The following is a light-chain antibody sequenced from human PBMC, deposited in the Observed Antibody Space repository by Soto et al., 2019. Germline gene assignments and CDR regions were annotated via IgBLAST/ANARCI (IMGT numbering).Light chain of an antibody. J-gene: IGLJ1*01. CDR3: SSFTTRNTYV. Sequence: QSVLTQPPSVSGSPGQSVAISCSGSSSDVGSNNRVSWYQQSPGTAPKLLIYDVTNRPSGVPDRFSGSKSGNTASLTISGLQAEDEADYYCSSFTTRNTYVFGTGTKVTVL. V-gene: IGLV2-18*02. CDR1: SSDVGSNNR. CDR2: DVT.